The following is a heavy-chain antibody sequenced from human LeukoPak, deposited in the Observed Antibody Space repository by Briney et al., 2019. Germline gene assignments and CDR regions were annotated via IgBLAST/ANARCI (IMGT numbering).Heavy chain of an antibody. CDR2: VNGGGTST. J-gene: IGHJ4*02. V-gene: IGHV3-74*01. CDR1: GFTFSTYW. D-gene: IGHD1-14*01. Sequence: GGSLRLSCAASGFTFSTYWMHWVRQVPGKGLVWVSHVNGGGTSTSYVCSVKGRFTISRDNAKNMLYLKMNSLRAEDTAVYYCSKGLQAAGHLAHDNWGQGALVTVSS. CDR3: SKGLQAAGHLAHDN.